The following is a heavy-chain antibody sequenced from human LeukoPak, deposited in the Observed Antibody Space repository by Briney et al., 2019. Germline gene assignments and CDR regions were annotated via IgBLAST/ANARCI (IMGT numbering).Heavy chain of an antibody. J-gene: IGHJ6*02. D-gene: IGHD2-2*02. Sequence: GAPVKVSCKAARYTFTSYGISWVRQAPGQQLDWMGWISAYNGNTNYAQKLQGRVTMTTDTSTSTAYMELRSLRSDDTAVYYCATSADCSSTSCYREDNGMDVWGQGTTVTVSS. CDR2: ISAYNGNT. CDR3: ATSADCSSTSCYREDNGMDV. CDR1: RYTFTSYG. V-gene: IGHV1-18*01.